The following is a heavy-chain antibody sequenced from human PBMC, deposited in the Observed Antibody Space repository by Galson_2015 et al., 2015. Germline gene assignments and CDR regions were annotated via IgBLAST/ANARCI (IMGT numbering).Heavy chain of an antibody. CDR3: ARVTDGGSYYYYYYMDV. J-gene: IGHJ6*03. CDR1: GYSINSSYY. D-gene: IGHD1-26*01. CDR2: IYRSGST. V-gene: IGHV4-38-2*01. Sequence: SETLSLTCAVSGYSINSSYYWGWIRQPPGKGLEWIGSIYRSGSTYCNPSLKSRVTISVDTSKNQFSLKLTSVTAADTAVYYCARVTDGGSYYYYYYMDVWGKGTTVTVSS.